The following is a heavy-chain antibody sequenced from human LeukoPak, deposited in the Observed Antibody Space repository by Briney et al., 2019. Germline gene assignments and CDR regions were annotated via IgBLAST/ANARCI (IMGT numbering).Heavy chain of an antibody. V-gene: IGHV3-23*01. Sequence: PGGSLRLSCAASGFTFSSYAMSWVRQAPGKGLEWVSGFTDSGDRTYYADSVEGRFTISRDNSKNTLYLQMNSLRAEDTAVYYCAKKLPPGGSRGWPIDSWGQGTLVTVSS. CDR3: AKKLPPGGSRGWPIDS. J-gene: IGHJ4*02. D-gene: IGHD6-19*01. CDR2: FTDSGDRT. CDR1: GFTFSSYA.